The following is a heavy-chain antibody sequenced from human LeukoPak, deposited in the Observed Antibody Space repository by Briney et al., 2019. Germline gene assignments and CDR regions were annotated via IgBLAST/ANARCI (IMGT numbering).Heavy chain of an antibody. CDR3: ARLPLSWWGRFDP. J-gene: IGHJ5*02. Sequence: SESLSLTCTVSGGSISSSSYYWGWIRQPPGKGLEWIGSIYYSGSTYYNPSLKSRVTISVDTSKNQFSLKLSSVTAADTAVYYCARLPLSWWGRFDPWGQGTLVTVSS. D-gene: IGHD2-15*01. CDR1: GGSISSSSYY. CDR2: IYYSGST. V-gene: IGHV4-39*01.